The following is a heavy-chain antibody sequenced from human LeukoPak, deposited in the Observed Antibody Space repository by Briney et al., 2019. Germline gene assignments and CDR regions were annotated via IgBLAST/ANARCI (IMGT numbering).Heavy chain of an antibody. V-gene: IGHV3-23*01. J-gene: IGHJ6*02. D-gene: IGHD3-22*01. CDR2: ISGSGGST. CDR3: AKDEVGIVVVTQYYYYYGMDV. CDR1: GFTFSSYA. Sequence: PRGSLRLSCAASGFTFSSYAMSWVRQAPGKGLEWVSAISGSGGSTYYADSVKGRFTISRDNSKNTLYLQMNSLRAGDTAVYYCAKDEVGIVVVTQYYYYYGMDVWGQGTTVTVSS.